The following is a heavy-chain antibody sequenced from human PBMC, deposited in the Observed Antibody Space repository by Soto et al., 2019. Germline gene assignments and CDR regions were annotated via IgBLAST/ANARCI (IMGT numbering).Heavy chain of an antibody. J-gene: IGHJ5*02. V-gene: IGHV4-34*01. CDR3: ASADEYSSSWWFDP. CDR2: INHSGST. Sequence: QVQLQQWGAGLLKPSETLSLTCAVYGGSFSGYYWSWIRQPPGKGLEWIGEINHSGSTNNNPSLKDRVTLSQDTSKNQSSLTLNSVTASDTAVYYCASADEYSSSWWFDPWGQGTLVTVSS. CDR1: GGSFSGYY. D-gene: IGHD6-6*01.